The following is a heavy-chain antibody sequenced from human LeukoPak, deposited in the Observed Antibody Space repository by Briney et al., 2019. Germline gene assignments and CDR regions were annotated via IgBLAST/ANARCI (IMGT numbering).Heavy chain of an antibody. J-gene: IGHJ5*02. V-gene: IGHV3-74*01. Sequence: TGGSLRLSCAASGFTFSSYWMHWVRQAPGKGLVCVSRINSDGSSTSYAESVKGRFTISRDNAKNTLYLQMNSLRAEDTAVYYCARVGPYCSSTSCSNWFDPWGQGTLVTVSS. CDR3: ARVGPYCSSTSCSNWFDP. CDR2: INSDGSST. CDR1: GFTFSSYW. D-gene: IGHD2-2*01.